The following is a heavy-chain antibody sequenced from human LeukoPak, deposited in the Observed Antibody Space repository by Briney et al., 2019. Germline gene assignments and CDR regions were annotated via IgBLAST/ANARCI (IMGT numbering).Heavy chain of an antibody. D-gene: IGHD4-17*01. J-gene: IGHJ4*02. Sequence: PGGSLRLSCAGSGFTFSSHWMGWVRQAPGKGLEWLANIKEDGHEKYYVDSVQGRFTISRGNAKNSLFLQMDSLRAEDTAVYFCARHGYYVFDYWGQGTLVTVSS. CDR2: IKEDGHEK. CDR1: GFTFSSHW. CDR3: ARHGYYVFDY. V-gene: IGHV3-7*01.